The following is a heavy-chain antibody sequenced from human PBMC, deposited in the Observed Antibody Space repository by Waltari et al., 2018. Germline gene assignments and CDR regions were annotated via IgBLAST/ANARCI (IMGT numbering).Heavy chain of an antibody. Sequence: QVQLQQWGAGLLKPSATLSLTCAVYGGSFSGYYWSWIRQPPGTGLEWIGEINHSGSTNYNPSLKSRVTISVDTSKNQFSLKLSSVTAADTAVYYCARGVSRDYSSSWYIAFDFWGQGTMVTVSP. CDR3: ARGVSRDYSSSWYIAFDF. J-gene: IGHJ3*01. CDR2: INHSGST. D-gene: IGHD6-13*01. CDR1: GGSFSGYY. V-gene: IGHV4-34*01.